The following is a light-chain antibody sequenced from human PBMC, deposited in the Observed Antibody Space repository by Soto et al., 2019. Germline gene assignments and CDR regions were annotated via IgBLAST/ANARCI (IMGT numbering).Light chain of an antibody. CDR3: TSSKSGSLYV. CDR1: SSDVGGYNH. Sequence: QSVLTQPASVSGSPGQSITISCTGTSSDVGGYNHVSWYQQYPGKVPKLLIYNVSHRPSGVSNRFSGSKSGNTASLTISGLQAEDEADYFCTSSKSGSLYVFGTGTKVTVL. J-gene: IGLJ1*01. V-gene: IGLV2-14*03. CDR2: NVS.